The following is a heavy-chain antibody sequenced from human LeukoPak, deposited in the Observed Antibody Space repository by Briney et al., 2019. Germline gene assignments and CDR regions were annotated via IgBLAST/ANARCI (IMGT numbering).Heavy chain of an antibody. D-gene: IGHD2-15*01. CDR1: GASLNSHY. CDR3: ARALNPLPGTYYFDY. Sequence: SETLSLTCPVSGASLNSHYWSRIRQPAGKGLEWIGRTYISGSTNYNSSLQSRVTMSVDTSKNQFSLKLTSVTAADTAVYYCARALNPLPGTYYFDYWGQGTLVTVSS. V-gene: IGHV4-4*07. J-gene: IGHJ4*02. CDR2: TYISGST.